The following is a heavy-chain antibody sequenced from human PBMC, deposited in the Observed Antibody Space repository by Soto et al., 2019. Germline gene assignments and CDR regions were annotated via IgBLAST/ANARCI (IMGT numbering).Heavy chain of an antibody. V-gene: IGHV1-69*01. Sequence: QVQLVQSGAEVKKPGSSVKVSCKASGGTFSSYAISWVRQAPGQGLEWMGGIIPIFGTANYAQKFQGRVTITADESTSTAYMELSSLGSEDTGVYYCAGVGYSSGWYGGGGYYYYGMDVWGQGTTVTVSS. CDR1: GGTFSSYA. CDR2: IIPIFGTA. D-gene: IGHD6-19*01. CDR3: AGVGYSSGWYGGGGYYYYGMDV. J-gene: IGHJ6*02.